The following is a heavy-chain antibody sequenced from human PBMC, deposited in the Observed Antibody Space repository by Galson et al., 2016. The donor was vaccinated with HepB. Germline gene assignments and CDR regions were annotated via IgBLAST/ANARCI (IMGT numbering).Heavy chain of an antibody. CDR2: ISGSGTAI. CDR3: AKGGLCGGDCQRPPD. V-gene: IGHV3-48*01. CDR1: GFDFSHYN. J-gene: IGHJ4*02. Sequence: SLRLSCAASGFDFSHYNMNWVRQAPGKGLEWVSYISGSGTAIYYADSVEGRFTISRDNAKNSLYLQMNSLRADDTAVYYCAKGGLCGGDCQRPPDWGQGTLVTVSS. D-gene: IGHD2-21*02.